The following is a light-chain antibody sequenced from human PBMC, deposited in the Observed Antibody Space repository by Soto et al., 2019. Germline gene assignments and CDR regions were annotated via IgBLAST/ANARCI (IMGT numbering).Light chain of an antibody. Sequence: EIVLTQSPGTLSLSPGERATLSCRASQSVSSNYLAWCQQKPGQAPRLLIYGASRRATGIPDRFSGSGSGTDFTLTISRLEPEDFAVYYCQQYGSSSWTFGQGTKVEIK. V-gene: IGKV3-20*01. CDR3: QQYGSSSWT. CDR2: GAS. J-gene: IGKJ1*01. CDR1: QSVSSNY.